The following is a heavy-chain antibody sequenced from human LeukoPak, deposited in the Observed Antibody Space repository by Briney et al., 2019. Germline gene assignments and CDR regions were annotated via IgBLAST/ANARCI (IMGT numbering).Heavy chain of an antibody. Sequence: PGGSLRLSCAASGFTFSSYAMSWVRQAPGKGLEWVSAISGSGGSTYYADSVKGRFTISRDNAKNSLYLQMNSLRAEDTAVYYCARARYGDYEEFVYWGQGTLVTVSS. CDR3: ARARYGDYEEFVY. D-gene: IGHD4-17*01. CDR1: GFTFSSYA. V-gene: IGHV3-23*01. J-gene: IGHJ4*02. CDR2: ISGSGGST.